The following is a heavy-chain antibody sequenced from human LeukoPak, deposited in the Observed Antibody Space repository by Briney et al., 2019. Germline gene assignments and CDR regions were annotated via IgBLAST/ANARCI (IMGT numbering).Heavy chain of an antibody. D-gene: IGHD3-22*01. CDR1: GGSISSYY. CDR2: INYSGST. J-gene: IGHJ4*02. Sequence: SETLSLTCTVSGGSISSYYWTWIRQPPGKGLQWIGNINYSGSTNYNPSLKSRVTISVDTSKNQFSLKLSSVTAADTAVYYCARWYYDSSGYRYFDYWGQGTLVTVSS. V-gene: IGHV4-59*01. CDR3: ARWYYDSSGYRYFDY.